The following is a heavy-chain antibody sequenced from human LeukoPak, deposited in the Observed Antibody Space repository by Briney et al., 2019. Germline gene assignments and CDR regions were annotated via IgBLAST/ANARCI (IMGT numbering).Heavy chain of an antibody. CDR1: GGSFSGYY. CDR2: IYYSGST. CDR3: AREPLYSSSSERHYGWFDP. V-gene: IGHV4-31*11. J-gene: IGHJ5*02. D-gene: IGHD6-6*01. Sequence: SETLSLTCAVHGGSFSGYYWSWIRQHPGKGLEWIGYIYYSGSTYYNPSLKSRVTISVDTSKNQFSLKLSSVTAADTAVYYCAREPLYSSSSERHYGWFDPWGQGTLVTVSS.